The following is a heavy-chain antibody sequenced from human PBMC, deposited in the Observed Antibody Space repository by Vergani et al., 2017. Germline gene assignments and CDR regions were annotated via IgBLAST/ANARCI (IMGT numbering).Heavy chain of an antibody. D-gene: IGHD2-15*01. CDR3: ARRLVVLAATPCEYGWFDP. Sequence: QVQLVQSGAEVKKPGSSVKVSCKASGGTFSSYAISWVRQAPGQGLEWMGGIIPIFGTANYAQKFQGRVTITADESTSTAYMELSSLRSEDTAVYYCARRLVVLAATPCEYGWFDPWGQGTLVTASS. V-gene: IGHV1-69*01. CDR2: IIPIFGTA. CDR1: GGTFSSYA. J-gene: IGHJ5*02.